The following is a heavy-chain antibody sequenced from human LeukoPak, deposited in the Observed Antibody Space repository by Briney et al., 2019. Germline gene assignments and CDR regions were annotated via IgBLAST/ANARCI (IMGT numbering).Heavy chain of an antibody. CDR2: ITGSGDRT. D-gene: IGHD5-24*01. V-gene: IGHV3-23*01. Sequence: GGSLRLSCAASGFTFSSYAMSWVRQAPGKGLEWVSTITGSGDRTYYADSVKGRFTISRDNSKNTLYLQMNSLRAENTAVYYCAKDPRDGYNFGSWGLGTLVTVSS. CDR3: AKDPRDGYNFGS. CDR1: GFTFSSYA. J-gene: IGHJ4*02.